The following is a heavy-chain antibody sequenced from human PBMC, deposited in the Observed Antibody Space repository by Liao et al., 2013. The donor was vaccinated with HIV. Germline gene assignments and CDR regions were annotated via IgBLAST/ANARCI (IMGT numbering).Heavy chain of an antibody. J-gene: IGHJ4*02. D-gene: IGHD6-13*01. V-gene: IGHV4-59*01. CDR1: GGSISSYY. CDR3: ARVQQLASFDY. Sequence: QVQLQQWGAGLLKPSETLSLTCTVSGGSISSYYWSWIRQPPGKGLEWIGYIYYSGSTNYNPSLKSRVTISVDTSKNQFSLKLSSVTAADTAVYYCARVQQLASFDYWGQGTLVTVSS. CDR2: IYYSGST.